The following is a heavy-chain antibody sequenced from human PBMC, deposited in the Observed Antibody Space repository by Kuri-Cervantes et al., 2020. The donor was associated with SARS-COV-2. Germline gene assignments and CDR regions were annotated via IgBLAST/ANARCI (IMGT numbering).Heavy chain of an antibody. Sequence: GGSLRLSCKASGYTFSSHWIGWVRQMPGRGLEWMGIIYPTDSDTRYSPSFQGQVTISVDESISTAYLQWSSLKASDTAIYYCARRSCDGGSCYSPWGQGNLVTVSS. CDR2: IYPTDSDT. CDR3: ARRSCDGGSCYSP. CDR1: GYTFSSHW. V-gene: IGHV5-51*01. D-gene: IGHD2-15*01. J-gene: IGHJ5*02.